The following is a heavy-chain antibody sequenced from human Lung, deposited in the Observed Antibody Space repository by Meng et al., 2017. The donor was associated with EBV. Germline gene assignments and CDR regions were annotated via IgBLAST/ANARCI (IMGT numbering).Heavy chain of an antibody. CDR1: GGSISSGGYY. J-gene: IGHJ4*02. CDR3: ARGLWYYDRGGYFDN. V-gene: IGHV4-31*03. Sequence: QVQLQESGPGLVKPSQTLSLTCTVSGGSISSGGYYWSWIRQHPEKGLEWIGYIYYSGSTYYKPSLKSRLTISVDTSKNQLSLRLSSVTAADTAVYYCARGLWYYDRGGYFDNWGRGTLVTVSS. D-gene: IGHD3-22*01. CDR2: IYYSGST.